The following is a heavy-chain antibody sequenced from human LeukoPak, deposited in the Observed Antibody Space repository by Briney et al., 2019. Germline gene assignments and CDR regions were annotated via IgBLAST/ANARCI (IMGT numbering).Heavy chain of an antibody. V-gene: IGHV4-34*01. D-gene: IGHD6-6*01. J-gene: IGHJ4*02. Sequence: SETLSLTCAVYGGSFSGYHWSWIRQPPGKGLEWIGEINHRGSTNYNPPLKSRVTMSVDTSKNQFSLKLSSVTAADTAVYYCARGRGAARFVTIEFDYWGQGALVTVSS. CDR1: GGSFSGYH. CDR2: INHRGST. CDR3: ARGRGAARFVTIEFDY.